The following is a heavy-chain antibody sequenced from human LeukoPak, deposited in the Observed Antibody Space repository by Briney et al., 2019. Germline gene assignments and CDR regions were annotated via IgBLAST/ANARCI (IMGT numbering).Heavy chain of an antibody. D-gene: IGHD3-22*01. CDR2: IYYSGST. CDR1: GGSISSGGYY. Sequence: SETLSLTCTVSGGSISSGGYYWSWIRQHPGKGLEWIGCIYYSGSTYYNPSLKSRVTISVDTSKNQFSLKLSSVTAADTAVYYCARSYYYDSSGYYYGMDVWGQGTTVTVSS. V-gene: IGHV4-31*03. CDR3: ARSYYYDSSGYYYGMDV. J-gene: IGHJ6*02.